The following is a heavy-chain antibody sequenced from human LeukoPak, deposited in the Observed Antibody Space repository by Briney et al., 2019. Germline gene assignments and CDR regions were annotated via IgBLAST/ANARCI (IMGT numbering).Heavy chain of an antibody. CDR1: GASISSSF. CDR2: IYHSGHT. CDR3: ATVFTTSPPSLDP. V-gene: IGHV4-59*01. Sequence: PSETLSLTCSVSGASISSSFWTWIRQPPGKGLEWIGYIYHSGHTSYNSSLKSRVLISVDTSKSQFSLRLTSVTAADTAVYYCATVFTTSPPSLDPWGQGALVIVSS. D-gene: IGHD2/OR15-2a*01. J-gene: IGHJ5*02.